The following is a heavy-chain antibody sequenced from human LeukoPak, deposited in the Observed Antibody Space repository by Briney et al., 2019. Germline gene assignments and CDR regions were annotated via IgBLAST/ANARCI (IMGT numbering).Heavy chain of an antibody. CDR2: ISYDGSNK. V-gene: IGHV3-30-3*01. D-gene: IGHD4-17*01. CDR3: ATDHSLDYGNWFGP. Sequence: GGSLRLSCAASGFTFSSYAMHWVRQAPGKGLEWVAVISYDGSNKYCADSVKGRFTISRDNSKNTLYLQMNSLRAEDTAVYYCATDHSLDYGNWFGPWGQGTLVTVSS. J-gene: IGHJ5*02. CDR1: GFTFSSYA.